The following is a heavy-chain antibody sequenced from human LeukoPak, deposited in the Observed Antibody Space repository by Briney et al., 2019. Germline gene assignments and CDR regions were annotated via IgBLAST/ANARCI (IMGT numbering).Heavy chain of an antibody. V-gene: IGHV3-74*01. Sequence: KTGGSLRLSCAASGFTFSSYWMHWVRQAPGRGLVWVSRISSDGSITSYADSVKGRFTISRDNAKNTLYLQMNSLRAEDTAVYYCARGSYFLDYWGQGTLVTVSS. D-gene: IGHD1-26*01. CDR3: ARGSYFLDY. CDR1: GFTFSSYW. CDR2: ISSDGSIT. J-gene: IGHJ4*02.